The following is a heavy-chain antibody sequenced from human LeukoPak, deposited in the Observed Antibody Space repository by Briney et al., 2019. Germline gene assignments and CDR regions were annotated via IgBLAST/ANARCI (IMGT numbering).Heavy chain of an antibody. CDR1: GYTFTSYY. CDR3: ARDSGWLRLRY. J-gene: IGHJ4*02. V-gene: IGHV1-46*01. CDR2: INPSGGST. D-gene: IGHD5-12*01. Sequence: KVSCXXSGYTFTSYYMHWVRQAPGQGLEWMGIINPSGGSTSYAQKFQGRVTMTRDTSTSTVYMELSSLRSEDTAVYYCARDSGWLRLRYWGQGTLVTVSS.